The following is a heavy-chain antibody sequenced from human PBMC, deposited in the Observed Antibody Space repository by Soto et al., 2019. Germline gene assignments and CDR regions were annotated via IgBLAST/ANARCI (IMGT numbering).Heavy chain of an antibody. D-gene: IGHD3-22*01. CDR2: ISSSSSYI. V-gene: IGHV3-21*01. J-gene: IGHJ5*02. CDR1: VFTFISYS. CDR3: ARGPERLYYYDSSGYYHWFDP. Sequence: PGWSLRLSCASSVFTFISYSMNWVRQAPGKGLEWVSSISSSSSYIYYADSVKGRFTISRDNAKNSLYLQMNSLRAEDTAVYYCARGPERLYYYDSSGYYHWFDPWGQGTLVTVSS.